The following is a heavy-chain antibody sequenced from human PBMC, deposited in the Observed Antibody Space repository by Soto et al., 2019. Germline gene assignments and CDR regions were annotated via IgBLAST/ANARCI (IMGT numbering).Heavy chain of an antibody. Sequence: SLKVSCKASGGTFSSYAISWVRQAPGQGLEWMGGIIPIFGTANYAQKFQGRVTITADESTSTAYMELSSLRSEDTAVYYCARTRKLRFLEWAYFDYWGQGTLVTVSS. CDR3: ARTRKLRFLEWAYFDY. J-gene: IGHJ4*02. CDR1: GGTFSSYA. D-gene: IGHD3-3*01. CDR2: IIPIFGTA. V-gene: IGHV1-69*13.